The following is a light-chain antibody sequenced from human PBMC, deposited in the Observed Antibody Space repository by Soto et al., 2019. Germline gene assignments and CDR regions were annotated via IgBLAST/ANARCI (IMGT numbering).Light chain of an antibody. CDR3: SSYAGSSNV. CDR2: EVN. V-gene: IGLV2-14*01. J-gene: IGLJ1*01. Sequence: HSLLTQPVSVSGLPGQSITISCSGTTSEVGGYNHDAWYQQHPGKAHKLMIYEVNKRPSGVSNRFSGSKSGNTASLTVSGLQAEDEADYYCSSYAGSSNVFGTGTKVTVL. CDR1: TSEVGGYNH.